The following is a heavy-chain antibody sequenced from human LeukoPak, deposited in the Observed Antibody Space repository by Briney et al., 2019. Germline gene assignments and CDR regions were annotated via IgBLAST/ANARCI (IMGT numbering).Heavy chain of an antibody. Sequence: SVKVSCKASGGTFSSYAISWVRQAPGQGLEWMGGIIPIFGTANYAQKFQGRVTITADESTSTAYMELSSLRSEDTAVYCCARGSLYCSSTSCYFDYWGQGTLVTVSS. CDR3: ARGSLYCSSTSCYFDY. D-gene: IGHD2-2*01. V-gene: IGHV1-69*01. CDR1: GGTFSSYA. CDR2: IIPIFGTA. J-gene: IGHJ4*02.